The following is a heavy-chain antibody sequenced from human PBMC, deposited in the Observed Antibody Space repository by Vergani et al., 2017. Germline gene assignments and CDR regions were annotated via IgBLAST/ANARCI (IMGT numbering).Heavy chain of an antibody. J-gene: IGHJ6*02. CDR1: GLTFSNYA. Sequence: QVQLVESGGGVVQPGRSLRLSCAASGLTFSNYAMHWVRQAPGRGLEWVAFLRYDGSNEYYGDAVKGRFTISRDNAKNTLYLEMNSLRVEDTAIYYCAKARDPNCKGGNCYSYYYGLDLWGQGTTVTVSS. V-gene: IGHV3-33*03. D-gene: IGHD2-15*01. CDR3: AKARDPNCKGGNCYSYYYGLDL. CDR2: LRYDGSNE.